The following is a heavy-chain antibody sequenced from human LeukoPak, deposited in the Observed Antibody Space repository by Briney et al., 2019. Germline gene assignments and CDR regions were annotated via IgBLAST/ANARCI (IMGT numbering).Heavy chain of an antibody. CDR2: IKSKTDGGTT. CDR1: VFTFSNAW. D-gene: IGHD4-17*01. Sequence: GGSLRLSCAASVFTFSNAWMSWVRQAPGKGLEWVGGIKSKTDGGTTDYAAPVKGRFTISRADSKNTLYLQMNSLKPEDTAVYYCTSTSDYGDYGLVLDYWGQGTLVTVSS. CDR3: TSTSDYGDYGLVLDY. J-gene: IGHJ4*02. V-gene: IGHV3-15*01.